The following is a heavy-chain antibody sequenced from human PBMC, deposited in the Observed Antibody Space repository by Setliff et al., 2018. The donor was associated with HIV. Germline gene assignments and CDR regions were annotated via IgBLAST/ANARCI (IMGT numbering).Heavy chain of an antibody. Sequence: PSETLSLTCTVFGGSISGSNYYWGWIRQPPGKGLEWIANVHYSGSIYFNPSLRSRVAISVDTSHNQFSLGLRSVTAADTAVYYCARPSLGIGGGSMFNNWSQGTLVTVSS. V-gene: IGHV4-39*01. CDR3: ARPSLGIGGGSMFNN. J-gene: IGHJ4*02. CDR1: GGSISGSNYY. CDR2: VHYSGSI. D-gene: IGHD3-3*01.